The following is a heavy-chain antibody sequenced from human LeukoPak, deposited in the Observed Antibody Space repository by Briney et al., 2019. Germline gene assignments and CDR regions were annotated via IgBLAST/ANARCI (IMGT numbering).Heavy chain of an antibody. V-gene: IGHV3-7*01. J-gene: IGHJ3*02. CDR1: GFTFNSYW. CDR3: ARDRALYYYVLSGAFDI. Sequence: GGSLRLSCAASGFTFNSYWMSWVRQAPGKGLEWVANVQQEGSEKYYVDSVKGRFTISRDNAKNSLYLQMNSLRAEDTAVYYCARDRALYYYVLSGAFDIWGQGTMVTVSS. D-gene: IGHD3-10*02. CDR2: VQQEGSEK.